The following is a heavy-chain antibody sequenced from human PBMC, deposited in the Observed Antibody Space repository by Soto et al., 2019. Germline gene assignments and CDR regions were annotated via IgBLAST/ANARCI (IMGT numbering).Heavy chain of an antibody. V-gene: IGHV3-23*01. J-gene: IGHJ3*01. Sequence: LRLSCVASGFTFSSYAMSWVRQVPGKGLEWVSTISDAAGSAYYVDSVKGRFTISRDNSKKTLYLQMNSLRAEDSAVYYCARPYGGKIGDAPDLWGPGTMVTVS. CDR2: ISDAAGSA. D-gene: IGHD4-17*01. CDR1: GFTFSSYA. CDR3: ARPYGGKIGDAPDL.